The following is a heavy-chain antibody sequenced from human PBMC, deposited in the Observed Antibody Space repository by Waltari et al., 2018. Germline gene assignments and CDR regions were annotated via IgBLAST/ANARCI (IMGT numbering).Heavy chain of an antibody. Sequence: QVQLQQWGAGLLKPSETLSLTCAVYGGSFRGYYWSWIRQPPGKGLEWIGEINHSGSTNYNPSLKSRVTISVDTSKNQFSLKLSSVTAADTAVYYCARGILWFGELGFDYWGQGTLVTVSS. J-gene: IGHJ4*02. CDR1: GGSFRGYY. V-gene: IGHV4-34*01. D-gene: IGHD3-10*01. CDR3: ARGILWFGELGFDY. CDR2: INHSGST.